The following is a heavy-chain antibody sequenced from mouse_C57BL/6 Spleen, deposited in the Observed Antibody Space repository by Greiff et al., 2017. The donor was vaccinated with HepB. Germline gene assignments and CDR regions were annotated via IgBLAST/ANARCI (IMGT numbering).Heavy chain of an antibody. V-gene: IGHV1-82*01. Sequence: VKLQESGPELVKPGASVKISCKASGYAFSSSWMNWVKQRPGKGLEWIGRIYPGDGDTNYNGKFKGKATLTADKSSSTAYMQLSSLTSEDSAVYFCARGANWDWYFDVWGTGTTVTVSS. CDR3: ARGANWDWYFDV. CDR1: GYAFSSSW. J-gene: IGHJ1*03. CDR2: IYPGDGDT. D-gene: IGHD4-1*01.